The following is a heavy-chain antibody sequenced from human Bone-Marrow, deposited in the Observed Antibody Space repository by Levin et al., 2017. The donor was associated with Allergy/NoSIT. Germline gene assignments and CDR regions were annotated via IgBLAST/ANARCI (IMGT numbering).Heavy chain of an antibody. D-gene: IGHD3-10*01. J-gene: IGHJ4*02. CDR2: ISYDGSNK. CDR3: AKDMVRGVIISPFDY. V-gene: IGHV3-30*18. CDR1: GFTFSSYG. Sequence: GGSLRLSCAASGFTFSSYGMHWVRQAPGKGLEWVAVISYDGSNKYYADSVKGRFTISRDNSKNTLYLQMNSLRAEDTAVYYCAKDMVRGVIISPFDYWGQGTLVTVSS.